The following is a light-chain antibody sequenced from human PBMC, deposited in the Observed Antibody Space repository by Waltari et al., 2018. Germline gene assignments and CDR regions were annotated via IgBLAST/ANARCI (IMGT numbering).Light chain of an antibody. CDR3: QQYGRSPWT. V-gene: IGKV3-20*01. CDR2: DAS. Sequence: LVLPQSPGTLSLSPGERVTLSCMASQSVSSNYLVWYQQKPGQAPRLLIYDASNRATGIADMFSGSGSGTDFPLTISILEPEDVAVYYCQQYGRSPWTFGQGTKVEIK. J-gene: IGKJ1*01. CDR1: QSVSSNY.